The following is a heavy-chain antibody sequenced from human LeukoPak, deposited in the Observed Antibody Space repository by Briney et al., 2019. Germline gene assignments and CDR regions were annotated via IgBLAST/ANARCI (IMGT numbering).Heavy chain of an antibody. D-gene: IGHD3-22*01. CDR1: GYTFTSYG. CDR2: TSAYNDNA. J-gene: IGHJ4*02. Sequence: GASVKVSCKASGYTFTSYGISWVRQAPGQGLEWMGWTSAYNDNANYAQKLQGRVTMTRDTSISSAYMELSRLRSDDAAVYYCARFPYYYDSSGYYPTAFDYWGQGTLVTVSS. V-gene: IGHV1-18*01. CDR3: ARFPYYYDSSGYYPTAFDY.